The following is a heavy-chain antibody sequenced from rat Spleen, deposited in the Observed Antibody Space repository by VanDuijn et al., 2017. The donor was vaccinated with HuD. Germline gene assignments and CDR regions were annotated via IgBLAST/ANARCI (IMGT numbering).Heavy chain of an antibody. D-gene: IGHD1-2*01. Sequence: EVQLQESGPGLVKPSQSLSLTCSVTGFSITTHYWDWIRKFPGNKMEWMGYINSAGSTLYNPSLKSRISITRDTSKNQFFLQVNSVTTEDTATYYCARSIYYYGSYVMDAWGQGASVTVSS. CDR1: GFSITTHY. V-gene: IGHV3-3*01. CDR3: ARSIYYYGSYVMDA. J-gene: IGHJ4*01. CDR2: INSAGST.